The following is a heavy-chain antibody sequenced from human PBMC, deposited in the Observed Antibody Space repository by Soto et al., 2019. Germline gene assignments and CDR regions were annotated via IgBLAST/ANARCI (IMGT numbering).Heavy chain of an antibody. Sequence: QVLLVQSGAEVKKPGSSVRVSCKTSGGTFSSFAISWVRLAPGQGLEWMGVIVPMFAAPTYAQKFQGRVSMTAAESTPTASMDLSRLRSADTAVYHSARDRVRRGIAYYYGTDVWGQGATGTVSS. CDR1: GGTFSSFA. J-gene: IGHJ6*02. CDR3: ARDRVRRGIAYYYGTDV. CDR2: IVPMFAAP. D-gene: IGHD6-13*01. V-gene: IGHV1-69*12.